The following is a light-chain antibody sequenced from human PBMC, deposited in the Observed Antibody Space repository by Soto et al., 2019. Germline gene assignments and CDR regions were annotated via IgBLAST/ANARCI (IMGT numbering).Light chain of an antibody. CDR2: GAS. CDR1: QSISRY. Sequence: DIQMTQSPSSLSASVGDRVTITCRASQSISRYLNWYQQKPGKAPELLIYGASSLQSGVPSRFSGSGSGTDFTLTISSQQPEEFGTYLCQHSYSTPGFGGGTKVEI. CDR3: QHSYSTPG. V-gene: IGKV1-39*01. J-gene: IGKJ4*01.